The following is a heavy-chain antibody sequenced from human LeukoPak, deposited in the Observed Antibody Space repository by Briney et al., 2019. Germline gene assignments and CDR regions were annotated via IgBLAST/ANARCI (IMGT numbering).Heavy chain of an antibody. CDR2: IYYSGST. J-gene: IGHJ6*02. Sequence: PETLSLTCTVSGGSISSYYWSWIRQPPGEGLEWIGYIYYSGSTNYNPSLKSRVTISVDTSKNQFSLKLSSVTAADTAVYYCARLPYYYGMDVWGQGTTVTVSS. CDR1: GGSISSYY. CDR3: ARLPYYYGMDV. V-gene: IGHV4-59*08.